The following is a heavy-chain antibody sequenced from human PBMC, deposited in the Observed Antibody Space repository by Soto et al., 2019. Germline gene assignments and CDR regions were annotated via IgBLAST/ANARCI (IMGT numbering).Heavy chain of an antibody. CDR2: VSGYTGNT. J-gene: IGHJ6*01. V-gene: IGHV1-18*01. Sequence: QVQLVQSETAVTKPGASVKVSCQASGSIFTNYDITWVRQAPGQGLEWMGWVSGYTGNTKYAQKFQDRVTMTTDTSTSTVYMERRSLRSDDTAVYYCARFGSAPYYYYGVDVW. CDR1: GSIFTNYD. CDR3: ARFGSAPYYYYGVDV. D-gene: IGHD3-10*01.